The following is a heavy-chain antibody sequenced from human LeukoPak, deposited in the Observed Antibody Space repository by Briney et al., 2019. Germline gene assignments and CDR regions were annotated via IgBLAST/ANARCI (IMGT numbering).Heavy chain of an antibody. CDR2: IYYSGIT. CDR1: GGSMSSYY. Sequence: SETLSLTCTVSGGSMSSYYWNWIRQPPGKGLEWIGYIYYSGITNYTPSLKSRVTISVHTSKNQFSLKLSSVTAADTAVYYCARAPTDHTSANSNFDYWGQGTLVTVSS. J-gene: IGHJ4*02. D-gene: IGHD2-2*01. CDR3: ARAPTDHTSANSNFDY. V-gene: IGHV4-59*01.